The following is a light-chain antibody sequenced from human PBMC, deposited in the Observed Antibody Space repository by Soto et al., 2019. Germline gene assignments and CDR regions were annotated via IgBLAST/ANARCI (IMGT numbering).Light chain of an antibody. CDR1: SSKIGSNT. Sequence: QSVLTQPPSASGTPGQRVTISCSGSSSKIGSNTVNWYQQLPGTAPKLLIYSNNQRPSGVHDRFSGSKSGTSASLAISGLQSDDEADYYCAAWDDSLNGVVFGGGTKVTVL. CDR2: SNN. CDR3: AAWDDSLNGVV. V-gene: IGLV1-44*01. J-gene: IGLJ2*01.